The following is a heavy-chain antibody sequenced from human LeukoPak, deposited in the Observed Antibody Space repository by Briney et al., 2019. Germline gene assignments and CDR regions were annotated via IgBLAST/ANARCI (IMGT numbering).Heavy chain of an antibody. CDR2: ISSSSSTI. D-gene: IGHD2-21*02. J-gene: IGHJ1*01. V-gene: IGHV3-48*01. CDR1: GFTFSSYS. Sequence: GGSLRLSCAASGFTFSSYSMNWVRQAPGKGLEWVSYISSSSSTIYYADSVKGRFTISRDNAKNSLYLQMNSLRAEDTAVYYCAKDEPLGVVTAIGYFQHWGQGTLVTVSS. CDR3: AKDEPLGVVTAIGYFQH.